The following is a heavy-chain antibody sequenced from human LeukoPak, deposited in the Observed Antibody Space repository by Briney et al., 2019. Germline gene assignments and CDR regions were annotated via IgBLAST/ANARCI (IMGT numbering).Heavy chain of an antibody. CDR3: ARDGRPGLLLDY. CDR2: ISYDGSNK. Sequence: GGSLRLSCAASGFTFSSYAMHWVRQAPGKGLEWVAVISYDGSNKYYADSVKGRFTISRDNSKNTLYLQMNSLRAEDTAVYYCARDGRPGLLLDYWGQGTLVIVSS. V-gene: IGHV3-30-3*01. J-gene: IGHJ4*02. D-gene: IGHD2-15*01. CDR1: GFTFSSYA.